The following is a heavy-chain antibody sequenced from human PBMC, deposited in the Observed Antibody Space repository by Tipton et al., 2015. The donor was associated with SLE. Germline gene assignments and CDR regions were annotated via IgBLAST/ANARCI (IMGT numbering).Heavy chain of an antibody. D-gene: IGHD3-22*01. V-gene: IGHV4-59*01. J-gene: IGHJ3*02. CDR3: ARDWRTHYYDSSGYFHDAFDI. Sequence: TLSLTCTVSGGSISSFYWSWIRQPPGKGLVWIGYIYYSGSTNYNPSLKSRVTISVDTSKNQFSLKLSSVTAADTAVYYCARDWRTHYYDSSGYFHDAFDIWGQGTMVTVSS. CDR2: IYYSGST. CDR1: GGSISSFY.